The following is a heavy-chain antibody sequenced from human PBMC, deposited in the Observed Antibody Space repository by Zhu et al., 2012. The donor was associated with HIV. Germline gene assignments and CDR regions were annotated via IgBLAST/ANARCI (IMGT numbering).Heavy chain of an antibody. V-gene: IGHV4-34*01. Sequence: HQWGAGLVKPSETLSLTCAVYGGSFSGYYWSWLRQPSGKDLEWIGEINHGGSTTYNPSLRSRVTLSVDTSKNQSSLKVTSVTAADTAVYYCARHSRYDILTGWGHFDYWARESWSPSPQ. J-gene: IGHJ4*02. D-gene: IGHD3-9*01. CDR1: GGSFSGYY. CDR2: INHGGST. CDR3: ARHSRYDILTGWGHFDY.